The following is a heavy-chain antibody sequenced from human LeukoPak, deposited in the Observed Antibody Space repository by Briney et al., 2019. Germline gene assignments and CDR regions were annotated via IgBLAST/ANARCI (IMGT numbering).Heavy chain of an antibody. CDR1: GFTFSTYG. Sequence: PGGSLRLSCVASGFTFSTYGMHWVRQAPGKGLEWVAAISHDGTNKHYADSVKGRSTISRDNSKNTLYLQMNSLRAEDTALYYCAETGPTDFWGQGTLVTVSS. J-gene: IGHJ4*02. CDR3: AETGPTDF. V-gene: IGHV3-30*03. D-gene: IGHD3-9*01. CDR2: ISHDGTNK.